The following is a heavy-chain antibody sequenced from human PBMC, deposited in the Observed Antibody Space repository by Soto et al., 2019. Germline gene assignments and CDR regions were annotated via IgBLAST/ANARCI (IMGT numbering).Heavy chain of an antibody. Sequence: GGSLRLSCTASGFTFSDNWMTWVRQAPWKGLEWVAHIKEDRSEKNYVDSVKGRFTISRDNAKNSLFLQMNGLRVEDTAVYYCVRGRSLSGYWGRGTLVTVSS. CDR3: VRGRSLSGY. J-gene: IGHJ4*02. CDR1: GFTFSDNW. D-gene: IGHD3-16*01. CDR2: IKEDRSEK. V-gene: IGHV3-7*04.